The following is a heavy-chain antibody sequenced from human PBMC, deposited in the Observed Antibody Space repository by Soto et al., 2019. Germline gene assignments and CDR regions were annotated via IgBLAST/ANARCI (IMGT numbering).Heavy chain of an antibody. CDR2: IFDSGST. CDR1: CGSLNSGGYY. V-gene: IGHV4-31*03. CDR3: ARGYRQSGYSSSWVVEY. D-gene: IGHD6-13*01. J-gene: IGHJ4*02. Sequence: QVQLQESGPGLGKPSQTLSLICPVSCGSLNSGGYYCNWIRQHPEKGLEWIGYIFDSGSTYYNPCLRSRVTLSANQSENQFYLNLSSVTAAGTAVYFCARGYRQSGYSSSWVVEYWGLGAQVNVSS.